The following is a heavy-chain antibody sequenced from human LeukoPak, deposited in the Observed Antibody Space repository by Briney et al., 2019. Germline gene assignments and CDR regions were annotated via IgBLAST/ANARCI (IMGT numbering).Heavy chain of an antibody. D-gene: IGHD3-10*01. CDR2: ISAYNGNT. CDR3: ARDNIRYYGSGSYYNGDAFDI. Sequence: ASVKVSCKASGYTFTSYGISWVRQAPGQGLEWMGWISAYNGNTNYAQKLQGRVTMTTDTSTSTAYMELRSLRSDDTAVYYCARDNIRYYGSGSYYNGDAFDIWGQGTMVTVSS. V-gene: IGHV1-18*01. J-gene: IGHJ3*02. CDR1: GYTFTSYG.